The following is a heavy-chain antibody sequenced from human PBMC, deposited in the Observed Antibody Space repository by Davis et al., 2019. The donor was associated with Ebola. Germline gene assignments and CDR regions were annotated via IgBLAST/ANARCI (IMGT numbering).Heavy chain of an antibody. D-gene: IGHD1-26*01. CDR3: AGEYAAGGGSFDI. J-gene: IGHJ3*02. CDR2: MNPNSGNT. Sequence: ASVKVSCKASGGTFSSYYINWVRQATGQGLEWMGWMNPNSGNTGYAQKFQDRVTMTRNTSISTAYMELSSLRSEDTAVYYCAGEYAAGGGSFDIWGQGTMVTVSS. CDR1: GGTFSSYY. V-gene: IGHV1-8*01.